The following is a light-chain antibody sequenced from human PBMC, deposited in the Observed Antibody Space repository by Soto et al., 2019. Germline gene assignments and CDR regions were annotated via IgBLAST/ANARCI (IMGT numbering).Light chain of an antibody. CDR3: ETCDSNNHWV. CDR1: SGHSSYI. V-gene: IGLV4-60*02. J-gene: IGLJ3*02. CDR2: LEGSGSY. Sequence: QSVLTQSSSASASLGSSVKLTCTLSSGHSSYIIAWHQQQPGKAPRYLMKLEGSGSYNKGSGVPDRFSGSSSGADRYLTISNLQFEDEADYYCETCDSNNHWVFGGGTKVTVL.